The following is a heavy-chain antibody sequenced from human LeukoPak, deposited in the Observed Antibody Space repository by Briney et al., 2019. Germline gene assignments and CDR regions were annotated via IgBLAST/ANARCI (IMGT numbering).Heavy chain of an antibody. Sequence: ASVKVSCKASGYTFTSCDINWVRQATGQGLEWMGWMNPNSGNTGYAQKFQGRVTMTRNTSISTAYMELSSLRSEDTAVYYCARDMVRGVIITYGMDVWGQGTTVTVSS. CDR2: MNPNSGNT. V-gene: IGHV1-8*01. CDR1: GYTFTSCD. D-gene: IGHD3-10*01. CDR3: ARDMVRGVIITYGMDV. J-gene: IGHJ6*02.